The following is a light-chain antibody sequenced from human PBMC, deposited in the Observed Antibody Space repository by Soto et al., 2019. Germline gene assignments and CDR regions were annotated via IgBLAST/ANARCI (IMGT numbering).Light chain of an antibody. CDR3: QQYGSSPRYT. CDR2: GAS. J-gene: IGKJ2*01. Sequence: EIVLTQSPGTLSLSPGERATLSCRASQSVSSSYLAWYQQKPGQAPRLLIYGASSRATGIPDRFSGSGSGTDFTLTISRLEPEDCAVYYCQQYGSSPRYTFGKGTKLEIK. CDR1: QSVSSSY. V-gene: IGKV3-20*01.